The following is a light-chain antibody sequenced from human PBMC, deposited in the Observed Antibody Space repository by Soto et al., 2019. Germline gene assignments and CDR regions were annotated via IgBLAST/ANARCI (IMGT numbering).Light chain of an antibody. CDR3: QQYNNRPSWT. V-gene: IGKV3-15*01. J-gene: IGKJ1*01. CDR2: GAS. CDR1: ESIRSN. Sequence: EILMTQPPGTLSVSPGERVTLSCRASESIRSNLAWYHQKPGQPPRLLIDGASTSATGTPARFSGSGSGEEFPLTISSLQSEDFAVYYCQQYNNRPSWTFGQGTKVEIK.